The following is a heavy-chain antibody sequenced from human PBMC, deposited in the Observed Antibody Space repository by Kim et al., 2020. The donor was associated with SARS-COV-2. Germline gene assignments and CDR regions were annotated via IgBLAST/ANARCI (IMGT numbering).Heavy chain of an antibody. CDR2: ISWNSGSI. J-gene: IGHJ6*02. CDR1: GFTFDDYA. Sequence: GGSLRLSCAASGFTFDDYAMHWVRQAPGKGLEWVSGISWNSGSIGYADSVKGRFTISRDNAKNSLYLQMNSLRAEDTALYYCAKGGSRFRELLSRYYYYYYGMDVWGQGTTVTVSS. D-gene: IGHD3-10*01. V-gene: IGHV3-9*01. CDR3: AKGGSRFRELLSRYYYYYYGMDV.